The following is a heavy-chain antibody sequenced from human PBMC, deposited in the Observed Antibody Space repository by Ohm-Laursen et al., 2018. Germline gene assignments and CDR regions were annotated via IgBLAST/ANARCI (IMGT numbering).Heavy chain of an antibody. D-gene: IGHD3-22*01. CDR1: GFTFSSYG. Sequence: SSLRLSCSASGFTFSSYGMHWVRQAPGKGLEWVAVISYDGSNKYYADSVKGRFTISRDDAKNSLYLQMNSLRAEDTALYYCAKDYDSTGYYPDYWGQGTLVTVSS. CDR2: ISYDGSNK. J-gene: IGHJ4*02. V-gene: IGHV3-30*18. CDR3: AKDYDSTGYYPDY.